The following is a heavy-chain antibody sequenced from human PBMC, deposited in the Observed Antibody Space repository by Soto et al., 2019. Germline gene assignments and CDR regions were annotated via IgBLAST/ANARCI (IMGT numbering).Heavy chain of an antibody. Sequence: GESLKISCRGSGYGFTSYWISWVRQMPGKGREWMGRIDPSDSYTNYSPSFQGHVTISADKSISTAYLQWSSLKASDTPMYYCAIRLATVTTSYYYGMDVWGQGTTVTISS. J-gene: IGHJ6*02. CDR2: IDPSDSYT. V-gene: IGHV5-10-1*01. CDR1: GYGFTSYW. D-gene: IGHD4-17*01. CDR3: AIRLATVTTSYYYGMDV.